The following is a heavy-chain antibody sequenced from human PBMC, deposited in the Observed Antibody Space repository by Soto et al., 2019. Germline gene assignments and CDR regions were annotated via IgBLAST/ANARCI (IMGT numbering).Heavy chain of an antibody. Sequence: PSETPSLTCAVSGGSISSGGYSWSWIRQPPGKGLEWIGYIYHSGSTYYNPSLKSRVTISVDRSKNQFSLKLSSVTAADTAVYYCARGMTYYYDSSGSPTRGFDIWGQGTMVTVSS. CDR2: IYHSGST. CDR3: ARGMTYYYDSSGSPTRGFDI. D-gene: IGHD3-22*01. J-gene: IGHJ3*02. V-gene: IGHV4-30-2*01. CDR1: GGSISSGGYS.